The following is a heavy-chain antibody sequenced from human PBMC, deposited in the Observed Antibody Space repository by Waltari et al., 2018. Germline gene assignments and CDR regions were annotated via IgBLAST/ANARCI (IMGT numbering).Heavy chain of an antibody. CDR1: GGSFSRSY. J-gene: IGHJ6*02. CDR2: INHRGST. Sequence: QVQLQQWGAGLLKPSETLSLTCAVYGGSFSRSYWSWIRQPPGKGLEWIGEINHRGSTNYNPSLKSRVTISVDTSKNQFSLKLSSVTAADTAVYYCARLYDFWSGQYGMDVWGQGTTVTVSS. CDR3: ARLYDFWSGQYGMDV. D-gene: IGHD3-3*01. V-gene: IGHV4-34*01.